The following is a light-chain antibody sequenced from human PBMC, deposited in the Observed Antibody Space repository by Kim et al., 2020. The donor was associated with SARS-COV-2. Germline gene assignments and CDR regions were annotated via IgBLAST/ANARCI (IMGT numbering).Light chain of an antibody. Sequence: EIVLTQSPATLSLSPGESATLSCRASQSISTYLAWYQQRPGQAPRLLIYNAANRATGIPARFSGSGSGTDFTLTVSSLEPEDFVVYYCQQRFNWLTFGGGTKLEI. V-gene: IGKV3-11*01. CDR1: QSISTY. J-gene: IGKJ4*01. CDR3: QQRFNWLT. CDR2: NAA.